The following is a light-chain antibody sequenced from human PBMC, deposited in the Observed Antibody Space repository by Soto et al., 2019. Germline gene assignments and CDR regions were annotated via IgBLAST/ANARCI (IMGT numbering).Light chain of an antibody. J-gene: IGLJ3*02. Sequence: QSALTQPASASGSPGQSVTISCTGTSSEVGGYNYVSWYQQYPGRAPKLMIYDVTKRPSGVPDRFSLSTSGNTASLTVSRLQAEDEDDYYCSSYAASNNSYFVFGGGTKLTVL. CDR1: SSEVGGYNY. CDR2: DVT. CDR3: SSYAASNNSYFV. V-gene: IGLV2-8*01.